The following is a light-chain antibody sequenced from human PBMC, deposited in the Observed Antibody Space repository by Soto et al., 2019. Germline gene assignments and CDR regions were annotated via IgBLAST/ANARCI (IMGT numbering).Light chain of an antibody. J-gene: IGKJ4*01. V-gene: IGKV3D-15*03. CDR1: QSISSN. Sequence: GMTKSPATLSLSKGERATLSCRASQSISSNFAWYQQKPGPAPRLLMFRTSIRATGFPARFSGSGSGTEFNLTISILLQEEFGVYYCRQYSACPLTPFAEGTKVDIK. CDR3: RQYSACPLTP. CDR2: RTS.